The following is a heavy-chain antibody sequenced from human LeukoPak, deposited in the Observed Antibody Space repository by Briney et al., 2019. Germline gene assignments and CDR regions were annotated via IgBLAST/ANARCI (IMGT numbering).Heavy chain of an antibody. CDR3: ARGVGYSSGWYMSN. D-gene: IGHD6-19*01. J-gene: IGHJ4*02. CDR1: GGSISSYY. CDR2: IYYSGST. Sequence: SETLSLTCTVSGGSISSYYWSWIRQPPGKGLEWIGYIYYSGSTNYNPSLKSRVTISVDTSKNQFPLKLSSVTAADTAVYYCARGVGYSSGWYMSNWGQGTLVTVSS. V-gene: IGHV4-59*12.